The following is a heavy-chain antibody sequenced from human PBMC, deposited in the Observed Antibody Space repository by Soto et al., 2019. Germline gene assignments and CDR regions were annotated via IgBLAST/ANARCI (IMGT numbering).Heavy chain of an antibody. CDR2: ISGSGGST. D-gene: IGHD1-26*01. CDR1: GFTFSSYA. Sequence: PGGSLRLSCAAFGFTFSSYAMSWVRQAPGKGLEWVSAISGSGGSTYYADSVKGRFTISRDNSKNTLYLQMNSLRAEDTAVYYCARGSGIVGPSGDLDYWGQGTLVTVS. J-gene: IGHJ4*02. V-gene: IGHV3-23*01. CDR3: ARGSGIVGPSGDLDY.